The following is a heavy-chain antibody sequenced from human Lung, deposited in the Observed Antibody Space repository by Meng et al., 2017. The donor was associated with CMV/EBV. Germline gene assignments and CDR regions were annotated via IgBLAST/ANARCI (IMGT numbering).Heavy chain of an antibody. Sequence: SETLSLXCDGYGGSFSGYNWTWIRQPPGKGLEWIGEINHSGSTNYNPSRKSRFTISVDTSKNQFSLNLSSVTAADTAVYYCARCRDPFWSGYYIGPLPGGMDVXGRGXTVTVSS. CDR2: INHSGST. V-gene: IGHV4-34*01. CDR1: GGSFSGYN. CDR3: ARCRDPFWSGYYIGPLPGGMDV. D-gene: IGHD3-3*01. J-gene: IGHJ6*02.